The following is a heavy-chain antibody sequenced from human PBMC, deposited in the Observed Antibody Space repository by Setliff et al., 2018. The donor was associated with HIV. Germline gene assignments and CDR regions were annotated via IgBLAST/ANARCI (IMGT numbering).Heavy chain of an antibody. J-gene: IGHJ5*02. CDR1: GFTFSSYA. Sequence: LRLSCAASGFTFSSYAMSWVRQAPGKGLEWVSAISGTGGSTYYADSVKGRFTISRDNSKNTLYLQMNSLRAEDTAVYHCAKDPITIFGVVNNWFDPWGQGTLVTVSS. V-gene: IGHV3-23*01. CDR3: AKDPITIFGVVNNWFDP. CDR2: ISGTGGST. D-gene: IGHD3-3*01.